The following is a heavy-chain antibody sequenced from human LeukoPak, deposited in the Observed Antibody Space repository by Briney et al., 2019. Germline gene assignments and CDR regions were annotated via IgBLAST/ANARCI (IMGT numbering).Heavy chain of an antibody. CDR2: INSKTDGGTT. CDR3: TTRNTYLWDFDY. CDR1: GFTFSNAW. V-gene: IGHV3-15*01. J-gene: IGHJ4*02. Sequence: GGSVSLSCAASGFTFSNAWMRWVRQAPGKGVECVGRINSKTDGGTTDYAAPVKGRFTISRYDSKNTLYLQMNSLKTEDTAVYYCTTRNTYLWDFDYWGQGTLVTVSS. D-gene: IGHD1/OR15-1a*01.